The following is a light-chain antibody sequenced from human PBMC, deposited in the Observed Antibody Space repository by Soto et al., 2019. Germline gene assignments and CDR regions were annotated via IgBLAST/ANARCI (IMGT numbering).Light chain of an antibody. CDR2: GAS. V-gene: IGKV3-15*01. CDR1: QSVSSN. Sequence: EIVMTQSPATLSVSPGERATLSCRASQSVSSNLAWYQQKPGQAPRLLIYGASTRATGIPARFSGSGSGTEFTLTISSLQSEDFATYYCQQYESYPMTFGGGTKVEIK. CDR3: QQYESYPMT. J-gene: IGKJ4*01.